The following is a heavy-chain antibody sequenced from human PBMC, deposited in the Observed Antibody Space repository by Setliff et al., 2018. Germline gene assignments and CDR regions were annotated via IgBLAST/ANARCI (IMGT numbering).Heavy chain of an antibody. V-gene: IGHV4-59*01. CDR3: ARLPRTVTHFDY. J-gene: IGHJ4*02. CDR1: GVSIRSYY. CDR2: IFYSGSS. Sequence: PSEPLSLTCTVSGVSIRSYYWSWIRQPPGKGLEWIGYIFYSGSSNYNPSLQSRVSISVDTSKNQLSLKLDSLTAADTAVYFCARLPRTVTHFDYWGQGALVTVSS. D-gene: IGHD4-17*01.